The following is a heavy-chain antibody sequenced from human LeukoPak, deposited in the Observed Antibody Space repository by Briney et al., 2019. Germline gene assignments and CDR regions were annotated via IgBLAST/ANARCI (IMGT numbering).Heavy chain of an antibody. J-gene: IGHJ4*02. CDR2: IYYRGST. CDR1: GGSIINSNYY. V-gene: IGHV4-61*05. CDR3: ARGATSLSYFDS. D-gene: IGHD2/OR15-2a*01. Sequence: SETLSLTCTVSGGSIINSNYYWGWIRQPPGKGLEWIGYIYYRGSTNYNPSLKSRVTISVDTSKNQFSLKLRSVTAADTAVYYCARGATSLSYFDSRGQGTLVTVSS.